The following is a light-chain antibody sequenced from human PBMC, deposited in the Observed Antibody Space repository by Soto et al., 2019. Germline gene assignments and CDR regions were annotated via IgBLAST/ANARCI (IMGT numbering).Light chain of an antibody. Sequence: QSVLTQAPSASGSPGQSVTISCTGTSSDVGGYNYVSWYQQYPGKAPKLMIYEVSKRPSGVPDRFSGSKSGNTASLTVSGLQAEDEADYYCSSYAGSNNYVFGTGTRPPS. CDR2: EVS. V-gene: IGLV2-8*01. J-gene: IGLJ1*01. CDR1: SSDVGGYNY. CDR3: SSYAGSNNYV.